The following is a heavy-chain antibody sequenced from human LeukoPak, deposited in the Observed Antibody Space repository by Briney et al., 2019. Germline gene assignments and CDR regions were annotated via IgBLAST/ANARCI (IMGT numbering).Heavy chain of an antibody. D-gene: IGHD6-13*01. CDR3: AKIPSSWYYFDQ. Sequence: PGGSLRLSCAASGFTFRSYAMTWVRQAPGKGLEWVSAASGSGVTTYYADSVKGRFIISRDKSKNTLYLQMNSLRAEDTAVYYCAKIPSSWYYFDQWGQGTLVTVSS. CDR2: ASGSGVTT. V-gene: IGHV3-23*01. J-gene: IGHJ4*02. CDR1: GFTFRSYA.